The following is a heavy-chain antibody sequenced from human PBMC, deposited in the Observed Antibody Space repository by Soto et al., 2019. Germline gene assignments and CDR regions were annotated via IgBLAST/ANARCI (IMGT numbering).Heavy chain of an antibody. CDR1: GYTFTGYY. D-gene: IGHD2-15*01. J-gene: IGHJ4*02. CDR3: AKEAVVGAATGDN. Sequence: QVQLVQSGAEVKKPGASVKVSCKASGYTFTGYYMHWVRQAPGQGLEWMGWINPNSGGTNYAQKFQGRVTMTRETSISTAYMELSSLRSDDTAVYYCAKEAVVGAATGDNWGQGTLVTVSS. CDR2: INPNSGGT. V-gene: IGHV1-2*02.